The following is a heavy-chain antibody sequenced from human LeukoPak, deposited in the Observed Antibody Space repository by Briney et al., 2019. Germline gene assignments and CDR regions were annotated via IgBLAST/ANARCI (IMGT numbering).Heavy chain of an antibody. CDR3: ARDVVPYCGGDCYFDY. CDR2: IWYDGSNK. Sequence: GGSLRLSCAASGFTFSSYGMHWVRQAPGKGLEWVAVIWYDGSNKYYAGSVKGRFTISRDNSKNTLYLQMNSLRAEDTAVYYCARDVVPYCGGDCYFDYWGQGTLVTVSS. J-gene: IGHJ4*02. CDR1: GFTFSSYG. V-gene: IGHV3-33*01. D-gene: IGHD2-21*02.